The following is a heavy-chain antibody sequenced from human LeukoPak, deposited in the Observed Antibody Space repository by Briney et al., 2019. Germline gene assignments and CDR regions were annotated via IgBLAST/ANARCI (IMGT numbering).Heavy chain of an antibody. CDR1: GYSISSGYY. Sequence: SETLSLTCAVSGYSISSGYYWGGIRQPPGKGLEWIGSIYHSGSTYYNPSLRSRVTISVDTSKNQFSLKLSSVTAADTAVYYCAREIEWELYYFDYWGQGTLVTVSS. CDR2: IYHSGST. D-gene: IGHD1-26*01. J-gene: IGHJ4*02. CDR3: AREIEWELYYFDY. V-gene: IGHV4-38-2*01.